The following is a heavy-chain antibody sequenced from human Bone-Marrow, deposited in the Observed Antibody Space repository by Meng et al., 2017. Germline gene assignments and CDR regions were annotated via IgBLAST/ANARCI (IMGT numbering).Heavy chain of an antibody. CDR2: INSDGSST. CDR3: ARGGSSWYFYLETSYGMDV. CDR1: GITFRSSG. J-gene: IGHJ6*02. D-gene: IGHD6-13*01. Sequence: GGSLRLSCRVSGITFRSSGMHWVRQAPGKGLVWVSRINSDGSSTSYADSVKGRFTISRDNAKNTLYQQMNSLRAEDTAVYYCARGGSSWYFYLETSYGMDVWGQGTTVTVSS. V-gene: IGHV3-74*01.